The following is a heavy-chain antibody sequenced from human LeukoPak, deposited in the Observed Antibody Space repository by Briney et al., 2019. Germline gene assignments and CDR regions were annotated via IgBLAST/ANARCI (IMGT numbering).Heavy chain of an antibody. CDR1: GYTFTSYD. J-gene: IGHJ4*02. D-gene: IGHD5-12*01. V-gene: IGHV1-8*03. Sequence: ASVKVSCKASGYTFTSYDINWVRQATGQGLEWMGWMNPNSGNTGYAQKFQGRVTITRNTSISTAYMELNSLRSEDTAVYYCARGGYSGYDNDYWGQGTLVTVSS. CDR3: ARGGYSGYDNDY. CDR2: MNPNSGNT.